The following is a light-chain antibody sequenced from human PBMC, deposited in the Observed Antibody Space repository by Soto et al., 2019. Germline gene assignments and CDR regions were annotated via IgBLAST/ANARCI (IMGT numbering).Light chain of an antibody. V-gene: IGKV3-20*01. CDR2: DAS. CDR1: QSVSTY. CDR3: QQYGSSGT. J-gene: IGKJ1*01. Sequence: DNVLTQSPDTLSLSPGERATLSCRASQSVSTYLAWYQQKPGQAPRLLIYDASDRATGIPDRFSGSGSGTDFTLTISRLEPEDFAVYYCQQYGSSGTFGQGTKVEIK.